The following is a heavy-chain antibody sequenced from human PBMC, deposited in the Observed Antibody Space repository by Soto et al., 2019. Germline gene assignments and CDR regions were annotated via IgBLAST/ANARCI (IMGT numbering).Heavy chain of an antibody. D-gene: IGHD6-19*01. CDR2: ISYDGTNK. J-gene: IGHJ6*02. V-gene: IGHV3-30*18. CDR3: AKDGGWLPGYYYYGMDV. CDR1: GFTFSHYG. Sequence: QVQLVESGGGVVQPGRSLRLSCAASGFTFSHYGMHWDRQAPGKGLEWVAVISYDGTNKYYADSVKGRFTISRDNSKNTMYLQMNSLRDEDTAVYDCAKDGGWLPGYYYYGMDVWGQGTTVTVSS.